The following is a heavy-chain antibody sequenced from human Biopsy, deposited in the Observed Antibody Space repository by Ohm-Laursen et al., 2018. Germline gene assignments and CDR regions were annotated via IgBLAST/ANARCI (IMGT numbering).Heavy chain of an antibody. Sequence: SLRLSCAASGFTFSTYGMNWVRQAPGKGLEWVSMIHGSGRTDYADSVKGRSTVSRDNSKDTVYLQMNALRVDDTAMYYCAGAGGHSFWGQGALVTVSS. CDR2: IHGSGRT. V-gene: IGHV3-66*01. D-gene: IGHD3-16*01. CDR3: AGAGGHSF. J-gene: IGHJ4*02. CDR1: GFTFSTYG.